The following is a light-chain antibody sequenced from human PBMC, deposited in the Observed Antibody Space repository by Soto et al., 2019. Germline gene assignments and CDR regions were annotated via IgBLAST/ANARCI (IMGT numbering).Light chain of an antibody. Sequence: DIQMTQSPATLSGSVGDRVTITCRTIQSIRTYLNRYHQKPGNAPKLLIYATSSMQSGVPSRFSGSGAGTDFTLTISSLQPEDFATDYCQQTYNTPRTFGQGTKVDI. CDR2: ATS. CDR1: QSIRTY. CDR3: QQTYNTPRT. J-gene: IGKJ1*01. V-gene: IGKV1-39*01.